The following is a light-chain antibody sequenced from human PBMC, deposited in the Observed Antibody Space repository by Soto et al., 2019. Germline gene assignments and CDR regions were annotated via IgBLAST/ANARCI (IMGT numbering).Light chain of an antibody. CDR3: VQRRHWPFT. CDR2: TVS. Sequence: DVVMTQSPLSLPVTLGQPASISCRSSQSLVSSDGHTYLIWIQQRLGQSPRRLIYTVSNRASGVPDRFSGSGSGTYFTLKSSRVEAEDVGVYYCVQRRHWPFTFGQGTRLEIK. J-gene: IGKJ2*01. V-gene: IGKV2-30*01. CDR1: QSLVSSDGHTY.